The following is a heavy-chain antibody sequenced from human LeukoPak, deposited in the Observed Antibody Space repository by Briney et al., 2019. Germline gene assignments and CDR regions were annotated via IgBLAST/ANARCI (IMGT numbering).Heavy chain of an antibody. V-gene: IGHV4-39*07. CDR2: ISDSGRT. Sequence: SETLCLTCTVSGGSITKTYFYWGWIRQPPGKGLEWIGSISDSGRTYYNPSLKSRVTISVDTSKNQISLNLSSVTAADTAVYFCARDSSEEASGTIGTDWLDPWGQGTAVSVSS. D-gene: IGHD1-7*01. CDR1: GGSITKTYFY. J-gene: IGHJ5*02. CDR3: ARDSSEEASGTIGTDWLDP.